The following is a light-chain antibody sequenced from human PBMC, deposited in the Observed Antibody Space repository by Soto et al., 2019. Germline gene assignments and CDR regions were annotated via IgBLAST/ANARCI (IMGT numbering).Light chain of an antibody. CDR1: QAVSSD. V-gene: IGKV3-11*01. CDR3: QQRSNWLT. J-gene: IGKJ4*01. CDR2: DAA. Sequence: EIVLTQSPATLSLSPGARATLSCRASQAVSSDLAWYQQKPGQAPRLLIYDAANRAPGIPARFHGSGSGTDFTVTISSLEPEDFAVYYCQQRSNWLTFGGGNKGEIK.